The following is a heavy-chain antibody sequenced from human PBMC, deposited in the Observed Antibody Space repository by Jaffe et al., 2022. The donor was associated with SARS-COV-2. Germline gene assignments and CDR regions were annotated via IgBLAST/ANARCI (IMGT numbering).Heavy chain of an antibody. CDR2: IYPGDSDT. Sequence: EVQLVQSGAEVKKPGESLKISCKGSGYSFTSYWIGWVRQMPGKGLEWMGIIYPGDSDTRYSPSFQGQVTISADKSISTAYLQWSSLKASDTAMYYCARLLYYEQLVPPDYYYGMDVWGQGTTVTVSS. CDR1: GYSFTSYW. V-gene: IGHV5-51*01. J-gene: IGHJ6*02. CDR3: ARLLYYEQLVPPDYYYGMDV. D-gene: IGHD6-6*01.